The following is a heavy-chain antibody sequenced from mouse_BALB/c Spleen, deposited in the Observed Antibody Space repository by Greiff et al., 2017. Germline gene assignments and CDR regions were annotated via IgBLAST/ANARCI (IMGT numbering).Heavy chain of an antibody. V-gene: IGHV1-54*03. Sequence: QVQLQQSGAELVRPGTSVTVSCKASGYAFTNYCIEWVKQRPGQGLEWIGVINPGSGGTNYTEKFKGKATLTADKSSSTVYMQLSSLTSDDSAVYFCARGYYDYESWFAYWGQGTLVTVSA. J-gene: IGHJ3*01. CDR2: INPGSGGT. CDR1: GYAFTNYC. D-gene: IGHD2-4*01. CDR3: ARGYYDYESWFAY.